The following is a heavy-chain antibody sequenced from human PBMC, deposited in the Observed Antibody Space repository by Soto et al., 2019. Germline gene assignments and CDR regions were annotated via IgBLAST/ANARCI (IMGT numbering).Heavy chain of an antibody. CDR3: ARHHLQLGVGY. CDR1: GGLISRTRYY. J-gene: IGHJ4*02. CDR2: IYYSGSS. V-gene: IGHV4-39*01. D-gene: IGHD5-18*01. Sequence: SLSCTVSGGLISRTRYYLCCIRQPPGKGLEWIASIYYSGSSYYNPSLKSRVTISVDTSKSQFSLKLSSVTAADTAVYYCARHHLQLGVGYCGQGTRVT.